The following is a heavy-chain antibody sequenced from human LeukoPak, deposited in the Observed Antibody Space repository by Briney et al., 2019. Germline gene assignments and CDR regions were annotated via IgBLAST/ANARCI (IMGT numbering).Heavy chain of an antibody. J-gene: IGHJ5*02. CDR1: GFTFSSYS. D-gene: IGHD2-15*01. CDR2: IYSGGST. Sequence: PGGSLRLSCAASGFTFSSYSMSWVRQAPGKGLEWVSVIYSGGSTYYADSVKGRFTISRDNSKNTLYLQMNSLRAEDTAVYYCARVSRMLVTWGQGTLVTVSS. V-gene: IGHV3-53*01. CDR3: ARVSRMLVT.